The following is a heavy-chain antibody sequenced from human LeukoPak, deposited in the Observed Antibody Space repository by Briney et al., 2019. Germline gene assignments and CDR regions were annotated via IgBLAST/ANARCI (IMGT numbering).Heavy chain of an antibody. CDR2: ISDRTGVT. V-gene: IGHV3-23*01. Sequence: GGALILSCAACALYFSNHAWGGVVRDTGGEVVEVSAISDRTGVTYYAGSVMGRFTISRDNSNSTLSLLMDSLRDAAAAAYYCSRCGNCGCHGIDYWGQGTRVTVRS. CDR3: SRCGNCGCHGIDY. CDR1: ALYFSNHA. D-gene: IGHD6-19*01. J-gene: IGHJ4*02.